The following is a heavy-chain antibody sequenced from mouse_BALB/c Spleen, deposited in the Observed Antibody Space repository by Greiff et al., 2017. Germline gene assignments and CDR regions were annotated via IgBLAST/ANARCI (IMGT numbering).Heavy chain of an antibody. CDR1: GFSLTSYG. D-gene: IGHD2-3*01. V-gene: IGHV2-9*02. Sequence: VQRVESGPGLVAPSQSLSITCTVSGFSLTSYGVHWVRQPPGKGLEWLGVIWAGGSTNYNSALMSRLSISKDNSKSQVFFKMNSLQANDTAIYYCARKGGYSLAMDYWGQGTSVTVSS. J-gene: IGHJ4*01. CDR2: IWAGGST. CDR3: ARKGGYSLAMDY.